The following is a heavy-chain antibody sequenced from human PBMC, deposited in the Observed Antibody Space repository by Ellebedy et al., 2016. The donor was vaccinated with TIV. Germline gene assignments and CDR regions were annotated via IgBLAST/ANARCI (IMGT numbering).Heavy chain of an antibody. J-gene: IGHJ4*02. Sequence: MPSETLSLTCSVSGASISSGPFYWGWIRQSPGRGLEWIGIINNSGSSYYNPSLESRVTVSVDTSKNMVSLQLNSVTAADTAVYYCARAVGTWVFDNWGQGTLVTVSS. CDR1: GASISSGPFY. CDR2: INNSGSS. CDR3: ARAVGTWVFDN. V-gene: IGHV4-39*01. D-gene: IGHD1-1*01.